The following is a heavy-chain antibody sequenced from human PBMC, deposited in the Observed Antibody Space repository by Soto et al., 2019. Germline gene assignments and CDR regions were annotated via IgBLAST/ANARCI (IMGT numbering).Heavy chain of an antibody. D-gene: IGHD6-19*01. V-gene: IGHV3-30-3*01. CDR3: ARDREGGWLVISQYFDY. CDR2: ISYDGSNK. J-gene: IGHJ4*02. CDR1: GFTVSSYA. Sequence: QVQLVESGGGVVQPGRSLRLSCAASGFTVSSYAMHWVRQAPGKGLEWVAVISYDGSNKYYADSVKGRFTISRDKSKNTLYLQMNSLRAEDTAVYYCARDREGGWLVISQYFDYWGQGALVTVSS.